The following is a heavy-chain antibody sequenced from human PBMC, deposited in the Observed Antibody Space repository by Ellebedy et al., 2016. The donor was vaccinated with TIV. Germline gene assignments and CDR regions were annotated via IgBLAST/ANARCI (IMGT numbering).Heavy chain of an antibody. CDR3: ARGNYYGTGRPRAFDI. CDR1: GDTVSAITAT. CDR2: TYYRSKWNN. V-gene: IGHV6-1*01. D-gene: IGHD3-10*01. J-gene: IGHJ3*02. Sequence: MPSETLSLTCAISGDTVSAITATWDWFRQSPSRGREWLGRTYYRSKWNNDYSESVKSRISIKSDTSKNHFSLQLTSVSPEDTAMYYCARGNYYGTGRPRAFDIWGQGTMVTVSS.